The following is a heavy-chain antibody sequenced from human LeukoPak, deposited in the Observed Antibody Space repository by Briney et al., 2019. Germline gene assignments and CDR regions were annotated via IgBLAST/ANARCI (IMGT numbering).Heavy chain of an antibody. CDR3: ARGPGIQLWSDY. D-gene: IGHD5-18*01. CDR1: GFSFSNYA. J-gene: IGHJ4*02. V-gene: IGHV3-33*08. Sequence: GGSLRLSCVSSGFSFSNYAMHWVRQAPGKGLEWVAVIWYDGSNKYYADSVKGRFTISRDNAKNTLYLQMNSLRAEDTAVYYCARGPGIQLWSDYWGQGTLVTVSS. CDR2: IWYDGSNK.